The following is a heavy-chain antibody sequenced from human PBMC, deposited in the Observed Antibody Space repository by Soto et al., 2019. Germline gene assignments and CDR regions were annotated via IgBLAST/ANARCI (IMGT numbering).Heavy chain of an antibody. D-gene: IGHD6-13*01. CDR2: INWNGGST. V-gene: IGHV3-20*04. CDR1: GFTFDDYG. J-gene: IGHJ5*02. Sequence: EVQLVESGGGVVRPGGSLRLSCAASGFTFDDYGMSWVRQAPGKGLEWVSGINWNGGSTGYADSVKGRFTISRDNAKNSLDLQMNSLRAEDTALYYCARDIVRTVHGSCWGPYNWFDPWGQGTLVTVSS. CDR3: ARDIVRTVHGSCWGPYNWFDP.